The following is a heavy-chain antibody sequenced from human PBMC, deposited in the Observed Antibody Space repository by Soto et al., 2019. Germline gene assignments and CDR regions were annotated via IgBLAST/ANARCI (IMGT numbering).Heavy chain of an antibody. CDR1: GGSISSGGYY. J-gene: IGHJ6*03. D-gene: IGHD2-15*01. CDR2: IYYSGST. Sequence: SETLSLTCTVSGGSISSGGYYWSWIRQHPGKGLEWIGYIYYSGSTYYNPSLKSRVTISVDTSKNQFSLKLSSVTAADTAVYYCARHSCGGGSCYGYYYYYMDVWGKGTTVTVSS. CDR3: ARHSCGGGSCYGYYYYYMDV. V-gene: IGHV4-31*03.